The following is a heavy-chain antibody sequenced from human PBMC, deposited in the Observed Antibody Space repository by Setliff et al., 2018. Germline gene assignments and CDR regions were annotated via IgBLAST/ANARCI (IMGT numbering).Heavy chain of an antibody. CDR2: INAGNGNT. V-gene: IGHV1-3*01. CDR3: ARGATVVIYYYMDV. D-gene: IGHD4-17*01. Sequence: GASVKVSSKASGYTFTSYAMHWVRQAPGQRLEWMGWINAGNGNTKYSQKFQGRVTITRDTSASTAYMELSSLRSEDTAVYYCARGATVVIYYYMDVWGKGTTVTVSS. CDR1: GYTFTSYA. J-gene: IGHJ6*03.